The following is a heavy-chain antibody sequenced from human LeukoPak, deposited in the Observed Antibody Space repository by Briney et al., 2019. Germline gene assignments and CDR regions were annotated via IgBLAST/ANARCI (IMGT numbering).Heavy chain of an antibody. Sequence: ASVKVSCKASGYTFTGYYMHWVRPAPGQGLEWMGWINPNSGGTNYAQKFQGRVTMTRDTSISIAYMDLSRLRSDDTAVYYCARETIGYCSSTSCPYFDYWGQGTLVTVSS. V-gene: IGHV1-2*02. CDR3: ARETIGYCSSTSCPYFDY. D-gene: IGHD2-2*01. J-gene: IGHJ4*02. CDR2: INPNSGGT. CDR1: GYTFTGYY.